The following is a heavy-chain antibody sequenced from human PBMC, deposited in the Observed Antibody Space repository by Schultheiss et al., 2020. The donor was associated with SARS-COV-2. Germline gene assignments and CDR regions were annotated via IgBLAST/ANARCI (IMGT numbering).Heavy chain of an antibody. CDR1: GGSISSYY. CDR3: ARLSPYYDFWSGYQGPYYYGMDV. J-gene: IGHJ6*02. CDR2: IYYSGST. Sequence: SETLSLTCTVSGGSISSYYWSWIRQPPGKGLEWIGYIYYSGSTNYNPSLKSRVTISVDTSKNQFSLKLSSVTAGDTAVYYCARLSPYYDFWSGYQGPYYYGMDVWGQGTTVTVSS. V-gene: IGHV4-59*12. D-gene: IGHD3-3*01.